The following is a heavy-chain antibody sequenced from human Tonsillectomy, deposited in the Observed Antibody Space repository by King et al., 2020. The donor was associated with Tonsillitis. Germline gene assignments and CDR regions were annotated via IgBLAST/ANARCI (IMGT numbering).Heavy chain of an antibody. CDR2: IYTSGST. CDR1: GGSISSGSYY. D-gene: IGHD5-18*01. J-gene: IGHJ4*02. CDR3: ARGVDTAMEFDY. Sequence: QLQESGPGLVKPSQTLSLTCTVSGGSISSGSYYWSWIRQPAGKGLEWIGRIYTSGSTNYNPSLKGRITISVDTSKNQFSLKLSSVTAADTAVYYCARGVDTAMEFDYWGQGTLVTVSS. V-gene: IGHV4-61*02.